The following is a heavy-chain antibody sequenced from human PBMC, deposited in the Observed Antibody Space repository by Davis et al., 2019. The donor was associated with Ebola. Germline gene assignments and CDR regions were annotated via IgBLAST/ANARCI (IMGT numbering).Heavy chain of an antibody. Sequence: GGSLRLSCAASGFTFSSYAMSWVRQAPGKGPEWVSALCGSGGSTYYADSVKGRFTISTDNSKNTLYLKMNSLRAEDTAVYYCAKGYDFWSGYPIWGQGTLVTVSS. CDR2: LCGSGGST. D-gene: IGHD3-3*01. V-gene: IGHV3-23*01. CDR1: GFTFSSYA. J-gene: IGHJ4*02. CDR3: AKGYDFWSGYPI.